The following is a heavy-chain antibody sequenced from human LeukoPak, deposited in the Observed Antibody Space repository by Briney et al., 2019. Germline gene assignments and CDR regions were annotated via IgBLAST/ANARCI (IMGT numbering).Heavy chain of an antibody. CDR1: GGSFSGYY. V-gene: IGHV4-34*01. D-gene: IGHD5-18*01. CDR2: INHSGST. Sequence: SETLSLTCAVYGGSFSGYYWSWIRQPPGKGLEWIGEINHSGSTNYNPPLKSRVTISVDTSKNQFSLKLSSVTAADTAVYYCARGQIQLWPFDYWGQGTLVTVSS. J-gene: IGHJ4*02. CDR3: ARGQIQLWPFDY.